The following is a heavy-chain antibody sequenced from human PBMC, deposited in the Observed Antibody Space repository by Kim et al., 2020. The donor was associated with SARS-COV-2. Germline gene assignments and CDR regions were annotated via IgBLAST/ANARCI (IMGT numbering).Heavy chain of an antibody. Sequence: GGSLRLSCTASGFTFRNFVMSWVRQAPGKGLEWVSAISGGGDRAYYADSVRGRFTISRDNSENTLSLQMNSLRAEDTAVYYCARDQGGTYPHAFDIWGQGTMATVSS. CDR1: GFTFRNFV. CDR2: ISGGGDRA. CDR3: ARDQGGTYPHAFDI. V-gene: IGHV3-23*01. J-gene: IGHJ3*02. D-gene: IGHD3-16*01.